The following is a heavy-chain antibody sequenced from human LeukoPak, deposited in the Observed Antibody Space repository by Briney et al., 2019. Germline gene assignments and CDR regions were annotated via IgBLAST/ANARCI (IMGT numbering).Heavy chain of an antibody. Sequence: ASVTVSCKASGYTFTSHDISWVRQATGQGLEWMTWMNPHSGNTDFAQKFQGRVTMTRNTSISTAYMELSSLRSEDTAVYYCARNMYYYDSSGYSYYYYYGMDVWGQGTTVTVSS. CDR1: GYTFTSHD. CDR3: ARNMYYYDSSGYSYYYYYGMDV. D-gene: IGHD3-22*01. J-gene: IGHJ6*02. CDR2: MNPHSGNT. V-gene: IGHV1-8*01.